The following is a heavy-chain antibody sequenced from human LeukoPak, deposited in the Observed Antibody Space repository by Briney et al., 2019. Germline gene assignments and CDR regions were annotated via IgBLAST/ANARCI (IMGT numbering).Heavy chain of an antibody. D-gene: IGHD3-16*01. Sequence: SQTLSLTCTVSGGSISSGSYYWSWVRQPAGKGLEWIGRIYTSGSTNYNPSLKSRVTISVDTSKNQFSLKLSSVTAADTAVYYCARVITVRGVIFDYWGQGTLVTVSS. J-gene: IGHJ4*02. CDR1: GGSISSGSYY. CDR2: IYTSGST. V-gene: IGHV4-61*02. CDR3: ARVITVRGVIFDY.